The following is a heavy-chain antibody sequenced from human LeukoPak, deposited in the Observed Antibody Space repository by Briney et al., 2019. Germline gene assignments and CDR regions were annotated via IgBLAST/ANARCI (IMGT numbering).Heavy chain of an antibody. Sequence: GGSLRLSCAASEFTFSSYAMSWVRQAPGKGLEWVSGITGSGGSTYYADSVKGRFTISRDNSKNTLYLQMNSLRAEHTAVYYCAKPAKADYADYWGQGTLVTVSS. CDR2: ITGSGGST. J-gene: IGHJ4*02. CDR1: EFTFSSYA. V-gene: IGHV3-23*01. CDR3: AKPAKADYADY.